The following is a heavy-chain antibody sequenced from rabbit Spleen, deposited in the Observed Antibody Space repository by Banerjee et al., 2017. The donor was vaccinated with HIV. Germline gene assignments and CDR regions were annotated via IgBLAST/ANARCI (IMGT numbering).Heavy chain of an antibody. J-gene: IGHJ4*01. D-gene: IGHD8-1*01. CDR3: ARDVGNTNYYFNL. CDR1: GVSFSGDSY. V-gene: IGHV1S40*01. CDR2: IDTGSSGFT. Sequence: QSLEESGGDLVKPGASLTLTCIASGVSFSGDSYMCWVRQAPGKGLEWIACIDTGSSGFTYFASWAKGRFTISKTSSTTVTLQMTSLTAADTATYFCARDVGNTNYYFNLWGQGTLVTVS.